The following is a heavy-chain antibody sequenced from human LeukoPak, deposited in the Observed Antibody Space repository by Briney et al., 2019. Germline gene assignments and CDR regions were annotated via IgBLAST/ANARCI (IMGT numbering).Heavy chain of an antibody. CDR2: INWNGDST. CDR3: AREQRYCGSTSCYSFFDY. V-gene: IGHV3-20*04. CDR1: RFTFDDYG. J-gene: IGHJ4*02. D-gene: IGHD2-2*01. Sequence: GGSLRLSCAASRFTFDDYGMSWVRQAPGKGLEWGSGINWNGDSTGSGDSVKGRFTISRDNARNSLYLQMNSLRAEDTAFYYCAREQRYCGSTSCYSFFDYWGQGTLVTVSS.